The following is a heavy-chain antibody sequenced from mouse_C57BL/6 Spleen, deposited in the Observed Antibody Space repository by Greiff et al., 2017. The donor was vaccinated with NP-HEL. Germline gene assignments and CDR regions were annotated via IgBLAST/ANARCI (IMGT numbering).Heavy chain of an antibody. CDR1: GYTFTSYW. J-gene: IGHJ4*01. V-gene: IGHV1-64*01. CDR3: ARSDYDRYYYAMDY. D-gene: IGHD2-3*01. Sequence: QVQLQQPGAELVKPGASVKLSSKASGYTFTSYWMHWVKQRPGQGLEWIGMIHPNSGSTNYNEKFKSKATLTVDKSSSTAYMQLSSLTSEDSAVYYCARSDYDRYYYAMDYWGQGTSVTVSS. CDR2: IHPNSGST.